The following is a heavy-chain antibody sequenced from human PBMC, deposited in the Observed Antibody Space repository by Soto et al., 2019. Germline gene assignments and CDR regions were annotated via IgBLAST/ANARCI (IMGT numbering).Heavy chain of an antibody. CDR2: INHSGST. Sequence: QVQLQQWGAGLLKPSETLSLTCAVYGGSFSGYYWSWIRQPPGKGLEWIGEINHSGSTNYNPSLKSRVTISVDTSKNQFSLKLSSVTAADTAVYYCARRPRIAVAGGRYFDYWGQGTLVTVSS. CDR3: ARRPRIAVAGGRYFDY. J-gene: IGHJ4*02. D-gene: IGHD6-19*01. CDR1: GGSFSGYY. V-gene: IGHV4-34*01.